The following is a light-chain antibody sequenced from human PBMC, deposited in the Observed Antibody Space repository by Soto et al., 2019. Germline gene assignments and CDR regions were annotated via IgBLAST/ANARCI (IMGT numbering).Light chain of an antibody. CDR3: QQSYSTPRT. V-gene: IGKV1-39*01. Sequence: DIHMTQSPSSMSSSVGDRVTITCRASQSINSFLSWYQQAPGTAPKLLISAASSLQSGAPSRFSGSGSGTDFTLTISSLQPEDFATYHCQQSYSTPRTFGGGTKVDIK. CDR1: QSINSF. J-gene: IGKJ4*01. CDR2: AAS.